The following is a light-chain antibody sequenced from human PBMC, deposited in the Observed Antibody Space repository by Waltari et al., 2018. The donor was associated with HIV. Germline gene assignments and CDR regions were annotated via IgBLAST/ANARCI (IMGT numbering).Light chain of an antibody. V-gene: IGLV4-3*01. CDR1: SEHSTYP. J-gene: IGLJ3*02. Sequence: LPVLTPPPPASALPGASIQPTRTLSSEHSTYPIEWHQPRTARSPQDIMKVKSDGSHSKGDGIPDRFMGSSSGADRYLTFSNLQSDDEAEYHCGESHTIDGQVGQVFGGGTKLTVL. CDR3: GESHTIDGQVGQV. CDR2: VKSDGSH.